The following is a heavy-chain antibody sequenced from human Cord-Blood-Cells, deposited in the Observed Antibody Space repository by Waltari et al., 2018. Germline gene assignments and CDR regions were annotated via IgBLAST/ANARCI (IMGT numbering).Heavy chain of an antibody. Sequence: QVQLQESGPGLVKPSETLSLTCPVSGGSISSYSWSWIRQPAGKGLEWIGRIYTSGSTNYNPSLKSRVTMSVDTSKNQFSLKLSSVTAADTAVYYCARDTAYCSDGSCYRNWFDPWGQGTLVTVSS. CDR2: IYTSGST. CDR3: ARDTAYCSDGSCYRNWFDP. V-gene: IGHV4-4*07. CDR1: GGSISSYS. J-gene: IGHJ5*02. D-gene: IGHD2-15*01.